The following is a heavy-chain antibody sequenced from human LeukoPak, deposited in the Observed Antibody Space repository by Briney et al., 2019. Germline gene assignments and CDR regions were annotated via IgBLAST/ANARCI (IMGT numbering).Heavy chain of an antibody. V-gene: IGHV3-15*01. J-gene: IGHJ4*02. CDR2: IKSKTDGGTT. Sequence: PGRSLRLSCAASGFTFSDAWMSWVRQAPGKGLVWVGRIKSKTDGGTTDYAAPVKGRFTVSRDDSKNTLYLQMNSLKTEDTAVYYCTTDRGKSYYDSGGYLIDYWGQGTLVTVSS. CDR3: TTDRGKSYYDSGGYLIDY. D-gene: IGHD3-22*01. CDR1: GFTFSDAW.